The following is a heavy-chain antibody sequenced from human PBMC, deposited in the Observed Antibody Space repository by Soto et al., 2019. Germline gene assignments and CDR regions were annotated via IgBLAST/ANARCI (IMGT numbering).Heavy chain of an antibody. CDR3: ARGHYSSGWPIDY. D-gene: IGHD6-19*01. V-gene: IGHV4-59*01. Sequence: PSETLSLTCTVSGDSFSDYYWNWIRQVPGKGLEWIGFVFHSATTSYNPSLKTRAAISDDTSKKQFSLRLTSVTAADTAIYYCARGHYSSGWPIDYWGQGTLVTVSS. CDR2: VFHSATT. J-gene: IGHJ4*02. CDR1: GDSFSDYY.